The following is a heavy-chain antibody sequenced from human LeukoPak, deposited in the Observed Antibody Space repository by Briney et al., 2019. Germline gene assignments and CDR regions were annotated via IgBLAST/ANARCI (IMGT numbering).Heavy chain of an antibody. CDR1: GFTFSTNA. CDR2: ILGSGVAT. V-gene: IGHV3-23*01. D-gene: IGHD4/OR15-4a*01. J-gene: IGHJ5*02. Sequence: GGSLRLSCAASGFTFSTNAMSWVRQAPGKGLEWVSGILGSGVATFYADSVKGRFTISRDNSKNTLYLQMDSLRAEDTAVYYWAKAKYDYGDPVGWGDPWGRGTLVTVSS. CDR3: AKAKYDYGDPVGWGDP.